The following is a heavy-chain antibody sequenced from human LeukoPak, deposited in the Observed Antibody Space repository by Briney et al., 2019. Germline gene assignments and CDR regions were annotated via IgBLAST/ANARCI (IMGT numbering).Heavy chain of an antibody. CDR1: GFTFSNYW. V-gene: IGHV3-74*01. CDR2: INSDGNIT. J-gene: IGHJ4*02. D-gene: IGHD2-15*01. Sequence: GGSLRLSCAASGFTFSNYWMHWVRQAPGKGLVWVSRINSDGNITNYADSVKGRFTISRDNAKNMLYLQMNSLRAEDTAVYYCARVRYCDYWGQGTLVTVSS. CDR3: ARVRYCDY.